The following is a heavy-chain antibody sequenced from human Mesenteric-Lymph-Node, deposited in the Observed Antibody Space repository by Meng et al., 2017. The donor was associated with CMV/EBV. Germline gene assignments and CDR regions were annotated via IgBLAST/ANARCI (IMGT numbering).Heavy chain of an antibody. CDR1: GFTFSSYS. CDR2: TRNKANSYTT. Sequence: GESLKISCAASGFTFSSYSMNWVRQAPGEGLEWVGRTRNKANSYTTEYAASVKGRFTISRDDSKSSLYLEMNSLKTEDTAVYYCARTPDYYYGMDVWGRGTTVTVSS. CDR3: ARTPDYYYGMDV. V-gene: IGHV3-72*01. J-gene: IGHJ6*02.